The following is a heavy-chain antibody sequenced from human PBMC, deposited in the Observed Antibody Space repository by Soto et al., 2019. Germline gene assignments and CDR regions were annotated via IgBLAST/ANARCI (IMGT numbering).Heavy chain of an antibody. CDR3: ARDAGRGGDFDF. J-gene: IGHJ4*02. D-gene: IGHD3-16*01. V-gene: IGHV3-7*01. Sequence: GGSLRLSCAASGFSFSTYYMGWLRQTPGKGLEWVANIKPDGSEKYYVDPVKGRFTISRDNANNLLYLQMNSLRDEDTAVYYCARDAGRGGDFDFWGQGTLVTVSS. CDR1: GFSFSTYY. CDR2: IKPDGSEK.